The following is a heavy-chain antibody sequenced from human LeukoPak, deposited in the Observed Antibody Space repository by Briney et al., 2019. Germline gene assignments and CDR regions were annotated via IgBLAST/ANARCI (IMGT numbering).Heavy chain of an antibody. V-gene: IGHV4-59*01. CDR2: IYYSGST. CDR3: ARVISRGGYFDY. CDR1: GGSISSYY. J-gene: IGHJ4*02. D-gene: IGHD5-24*01. Sequence: PSETLSLTSTVSGGSISSYYWSWIRQPPGKGLEWIGYIYYSGSTNYNPSLKSRVTISVDTSKNQFSLKLSSVTAADTAVYYCARVISRGGYFDYWGQGTLVTVSS.